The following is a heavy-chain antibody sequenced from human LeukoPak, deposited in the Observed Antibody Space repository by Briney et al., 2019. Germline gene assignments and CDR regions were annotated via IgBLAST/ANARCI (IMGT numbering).Heavy chain of an antibody. CDR3: AREGPGGGGDPHHDFDY. J-gene: IGHJ4*02. Sequence: GASVKVSCKASGYTFTSYYMHWVRQAPGQGLEWMGIINPSGGSTSYAQKFRGRVTMTRDTSTSTVYMELSSLRSEDTAVYYCAREGPGGGGDPHHDFDYWGQGTLVTVSS. D-gene: IGHD2-21*02. CDR2: INPSGGST. V-gene: IGHV1-46*01. CDR1: GYTFTSYY.